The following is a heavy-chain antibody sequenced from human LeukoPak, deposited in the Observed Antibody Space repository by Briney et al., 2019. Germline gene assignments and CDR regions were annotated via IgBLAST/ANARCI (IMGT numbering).Heavy chain of an antibody. J-gene: IGHJ4*02. D-gene: IGHD3-16*02. CDR3: ARDPAANRYFDS. CDR1: GGSISSYH. V-gene: IGHV4-59*01. Sequence: KRSETLSLTCTVSGGSISSYHWSWIRQPPGKGLEWIGCISDSGSTTHNPSLKSRVTISVDTSKNQFSLKLNSVTAADTAVYYCARDPAANRYFDSWGRGTLVTVSS. CDR2: ISDSGST.